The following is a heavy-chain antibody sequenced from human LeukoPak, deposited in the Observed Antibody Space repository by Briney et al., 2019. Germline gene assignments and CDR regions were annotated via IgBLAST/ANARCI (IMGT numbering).Heavy chain of an antibody. J-gene: IGHJ5*02. CDR2: IRSKAYGGTT. CDR3: TRAIVVVPAAILWFDP. D-gene: IGHD2-2*01. V-gene: IGHV3-49*04. Sequence: GGSQRLSCTASGFTFGDYAMSWVRQAPGKGLEWVGFIRSKAYGGTTEYAASVKGRFTISRDDSKSIAYLQMNSLKTEDTAVYYCTRAIVVVPAAILWFDPWGQGTLVTVSS. CDR1: GFTFGDYA.